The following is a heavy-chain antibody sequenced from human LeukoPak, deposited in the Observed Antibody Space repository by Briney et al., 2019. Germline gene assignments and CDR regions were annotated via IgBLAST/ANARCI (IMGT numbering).Heavy chain of an antibody. CDR2: ISGSSGSA. CDR3: AKDPAYDSTGYYYYGYLGS. Sequence: GGSLRLSCAASGFTFCDYAMGWVRQAPGKGLEWVSTISGSSGSAYYADSVKGRFTISRDNSKDTLYLQMNNLRAEDTAIYYCAKDPAYDSTGYYYYGYLGSWGQGALVTVSS. CDR1: GFTFCDYA. J-gene: IGHJ4*02. D-gene: IGHD3-22*01. V-gene: IGHV3-23*01.